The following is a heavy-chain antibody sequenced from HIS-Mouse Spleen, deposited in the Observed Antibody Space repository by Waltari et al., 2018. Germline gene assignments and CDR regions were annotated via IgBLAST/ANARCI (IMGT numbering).Heavy chain of an antibody. CDR1: GGSISSSSYY. Sequence: QLQLQESGPGLVKPSETLSLTCTVSGGSISSSSYYWGWIRQPPGKGLEWIGSIYYSGRHYYNPSLKSRVNISVDTSKNQFSLKLSSVTAADTAVYYCAREIPYSSSWYDWYFDLWGRGTLVTVSS. J-gene: IGHJ2*01. CDR2: IYYSGRH. D-gene: IGHD6-13*01. V-gene: IGHV4-39*07. CDR3: AREIPYSSSWYDWYFDL.